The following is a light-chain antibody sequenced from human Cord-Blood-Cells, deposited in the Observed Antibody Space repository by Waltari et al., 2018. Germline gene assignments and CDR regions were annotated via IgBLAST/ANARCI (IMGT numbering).Light chain of an antibody. CDR2: DVS. V-gene: IGLV2-14*01. Sequence: QSALTQPASVSGSPGQSITISCTGTSSDVGGYNYVSWYQQHPGKAPKLMMYDVSNRPSGVYNRFSGSKSGNTASLTISGLQAEDEADYYCSSYTSRSTRVFGGGTKLTVL. CDR1: SSDVGGYNY. J-gene: IGLJ3*02. CDR3: SSYTSRSTRV.